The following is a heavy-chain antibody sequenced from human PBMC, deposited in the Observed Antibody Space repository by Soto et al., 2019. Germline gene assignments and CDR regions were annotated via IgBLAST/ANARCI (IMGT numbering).Heavy chain of an antibody. CDR2: ISSSGSTI. V-gene: IGHV3-48*03. CDR1: GFTFSSYE. D-gene: IGHD5-18*01. CDR3: ARDTAMGPFDY. Sequence: GGSLRLSCAASGFTFSSYEMNWVRQAPGKGLEWVSYISSSGSTIYYADSVKGRFTIPRDNAKNSLYLKMNSLRAEDTAVYYCARDTAMGPFDYWGQGTLVTVSS. J-gene: IGHJ4*02.